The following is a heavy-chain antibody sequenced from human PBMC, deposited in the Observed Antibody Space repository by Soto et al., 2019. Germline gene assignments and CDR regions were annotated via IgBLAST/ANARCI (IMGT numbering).Heavy chain of an antibody. CDR1: FGAVIMGCYY. CDR3: ARADRGLLAY. J-gene: IGHJ4*02. CDR2: IYYSVST. Sequence: SETLSLTWTVSFGAVIMGCYYGILILQHPGKGLEWIWYIYYSVSTYYNPSLKSRVTISVDTSKNQFSLKLSSVTAADTAVYYRARADRGLLAYWGKGHLV. D-gene: IGHD3-10*01. V-gene: IGHV4-31*02.